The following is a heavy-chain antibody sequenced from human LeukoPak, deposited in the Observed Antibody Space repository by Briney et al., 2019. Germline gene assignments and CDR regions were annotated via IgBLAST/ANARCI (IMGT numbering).Heavy chain of an antibody. J-gene: IGHJ3*02. CDR2: FDPEDGET. D-gene: IGHD2-2*01. Sequence: ASVKVSCKVSGYTLTELSMHWVRQAPGKGLEWMGGFDPEDGETIYAQKFQGRVTMTEDTSTDTAYMELSSLRSEDTAVYYCARVIGARYCSSTSCPDAFDIWGLGTMVTVSS. CDR3: ARVIGARYCSSTSCPDAFDI. V-gene: IGHV1-24*01. CDR1: GYTLTELS.